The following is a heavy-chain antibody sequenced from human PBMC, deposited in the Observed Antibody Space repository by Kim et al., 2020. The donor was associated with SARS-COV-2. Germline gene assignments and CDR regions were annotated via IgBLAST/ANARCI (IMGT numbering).Heavy chain of an antibody. CDR3: AGGTDTAKPGY. CDR2: LSGSGNT. D-gene: IGHD5-18*01. CDR1: GASISSSNYY. V-gene: IGHV4-39*02. Sequence: SETLSLTCTVSGASISSSNYYWSWIRQPPGKGLDGVMGLSGSGNTYHTPSLKSSITISVDASKNHFCLRLGSLTAAATAGYYCAGGTDTAKPGYWGQGTLLTVPS. J-gene: IGHJ4*02.